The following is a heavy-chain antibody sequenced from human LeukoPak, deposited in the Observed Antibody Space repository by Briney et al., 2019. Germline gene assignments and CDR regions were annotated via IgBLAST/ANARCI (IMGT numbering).Heavy chain of an antibody. CDR3: ARYRAFDI. CDR2: IYHSGST. V-gene: IGHV4-38-2*02. CDR1: GYSISSGYY. J-gene: IGHJ3*02. Sequence: SETLSLTCTVSGYSISSGYYWGWIRQPPGKGLEWIGSIYHSGSTYYNPSLKGRVTISVDTSKNQFSLKLSSVTAADTAVYYCARYRAFDIWGRGTLVTVSS.